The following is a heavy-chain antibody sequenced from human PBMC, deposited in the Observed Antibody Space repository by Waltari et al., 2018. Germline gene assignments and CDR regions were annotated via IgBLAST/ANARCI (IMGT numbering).Heavy chain of an antibody. V-gene: IGHV4-59*01. D-gene: IGHD2-2*01. Sequence: QVQLQESGPGLVKPSETLSLTCTDPGGSISSYYWRWIRQPPGKGLEWIGYIYHSGSTNYNPSLKSRVTISVDTSKTQFSLKLSSVTAADTAVYYCARVWVVPAAKGGWFDPWGQGTLVTVSS. CDR1: GGSISSYY. J-gene: IGHJ5*02. CDR2: IYHSGST. CDR3: ARVWVVPAAKGGWFDP.